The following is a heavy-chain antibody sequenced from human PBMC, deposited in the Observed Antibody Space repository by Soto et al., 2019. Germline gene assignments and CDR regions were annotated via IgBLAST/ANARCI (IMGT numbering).Heavy chain of an antibody. V-gene: IGHV4-39*01. CDR1: GGSISSSSYY. CDR2: IYYSGST. J-gene: IGHJ5*02. D-gene: IGHD6-19*01. CDR3: ARHSRATAVAGTAWFDP. Sequence: SETLSLTCTVSGGSISSSSYYWGWIRQPPGKGLEWIGSIYYSGSTYYNPSLKSRVTISVDTSKNQFSLKLSSVTAADTAVYYCARHSRATAVAGTAWFDPWGQGTLVTVSS.